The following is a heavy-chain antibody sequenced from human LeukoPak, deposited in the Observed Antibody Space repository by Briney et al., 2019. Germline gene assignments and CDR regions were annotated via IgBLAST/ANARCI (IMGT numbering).Heavy chain of an antibody. J-gene: IGHJ4*02. CDR3: ARGTGSLDY. V-gene: IGHV6-1*01. D-gene: IGHD1-26*01. Sequence: SQTLSPTCAISGDSVSSKSASWNWIRQSPSRGLEWLGRTYSRSKWFNDYAVSVKSRITINPDTSKNQFSPHLTSVTPDDTAVYYCARGTGSLDYWGQGTLVTVSS. CDR2: TYSRSKWFN. CDR1: GDSVSSKSAS.